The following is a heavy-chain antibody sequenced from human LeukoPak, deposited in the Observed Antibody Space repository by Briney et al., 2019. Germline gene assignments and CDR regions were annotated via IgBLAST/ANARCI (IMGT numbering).Heavy chain of an antibody. CDR1: GFTFNNYA. V-gene: IGHV3-23*01. CDR3: AKDVKTIDAFDI. CDR2: ISESGATT. J-gene: IGHJ3*02. Sequence: GGSLRLSCAASGFTFNNYAMSWVRQAPGKGLEWVSAISESGATTYYADSVKGRFTMSRDNSKNTLYLQMESLRAEDTAVYYCAKDVKTIDAFDIWGQGTMVTVSS.